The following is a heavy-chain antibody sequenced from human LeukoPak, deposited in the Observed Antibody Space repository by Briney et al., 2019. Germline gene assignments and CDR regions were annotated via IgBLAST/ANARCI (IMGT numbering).Heavy chain of an antibody. CDR3: ARRDGYDSTTFDY. V-gene: IGHV5-51*01. J-gene: IGHJ4*02. CDR1: GYSFSSSW. D-gene: IGHD5-24*01. CDR2: IYPGDSDT. Sequence: GESLKISCKGSGYSFSSSWIGWVRQMPGKGLEWMGIIYPGDSDTRYSPSFQGQVTISADKSISTAYLQWSILKASDTAMYYCARRDGYDSTTFDYWGQGTLVTVSS.